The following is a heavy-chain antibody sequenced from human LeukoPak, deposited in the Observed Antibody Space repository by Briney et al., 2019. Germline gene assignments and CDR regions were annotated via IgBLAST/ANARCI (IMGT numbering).Heavy chain of an antibody. Sequence: GGSLRLSYTASGFTFSDYYMTWVRQAPGKGLEGLSYISHSGTTMKYADSVKGRFTISRDNAKMSLYLQMNSLRVDDTAVYYCARGRRWNTYNWNYVDAFDIWGQGTMVTVSS. CDR3: ARGRRWNTYNWNYVDAFDI. CDR2: ISHSGTTM. D-gene: IGHD1-7*01. V-gene: IGHV3-11*01. J-gene: IGHJ3*02. CDR1: GFTFSDYY.